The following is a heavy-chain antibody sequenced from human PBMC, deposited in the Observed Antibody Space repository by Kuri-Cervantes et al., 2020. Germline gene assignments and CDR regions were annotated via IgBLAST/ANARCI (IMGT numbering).Heavy chain of an antibody. CDR1: GYTFTSYY. V-gene: IGHV1-46*01. Sequence: ASVKVSCKASGYTFTSYYMHRVRQAPGQGLEWMGIVNPSGGSTSYAQKFQCRVTMTRDTSTSTVYMELSSLRSDDTAVYYCARDCGGDCSHFDYWGQGTLVTVSS. D-gene: IGHD2-21*02. J-gene: IGHJ4*02. CDR2: VNPSGGST. CDR3: ARDCGGDCSHFDY.